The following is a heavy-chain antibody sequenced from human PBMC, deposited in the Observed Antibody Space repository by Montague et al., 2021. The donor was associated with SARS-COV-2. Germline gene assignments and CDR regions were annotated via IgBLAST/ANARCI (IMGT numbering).Heavy chain of an antibody. CDR3: AHRHCTVATPYFDS. CDR1: GFSLSTSGVG. J-gene: IGHJ4*02. Sequence: PALVKPTQTLTLTCTFSGFSLSTSGVGVGWIRQPPGKALEWLALIYWDDDKRYSPSLKSRLTITKDTSKNQVVLTMTNMDPVDTATYYCAHRHCTVATPYFDSWGQGTLVTVSS. V-gene: IGHV2-5*02. D-gene: IGHD4-17*01. CDR2: IYWDDDK.